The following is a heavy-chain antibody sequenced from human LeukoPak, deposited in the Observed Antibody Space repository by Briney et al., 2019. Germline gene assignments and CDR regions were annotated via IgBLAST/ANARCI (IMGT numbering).Heavy chain of an antibody. J-gene: IGHJ3*02. CDR1: GGSISSSSYY. CDR2: IYYSGST. V-gene: IGHV4-39*01. D-gene: IGHD3-22*01. CDR3: ASLLSYYYDSSGQANAFDI. Sequence: PSETLSLTCTVSGGSISSSSYYWGWIRQPPGKGLEWIGSIYYSGSTYYNPSLKSRVTISVDTSKNQFSLKLSSVTAADTAVYYCASLLSYYYDSSGQANAFDIWGQGTMVTVSS.